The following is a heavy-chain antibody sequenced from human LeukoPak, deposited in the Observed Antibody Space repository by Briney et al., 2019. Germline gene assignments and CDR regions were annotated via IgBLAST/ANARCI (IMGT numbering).Heavy chain of an antibody. CDR1: GGSISSYY. CDR2: IYYSGST. V-gene: IGHV4-59*01. CDR3: ARYRYYYYYMDV. D-gene: IGHD3-16*02. J-gene: IGHJ6*03. Sequence: SETLSLTCTVSGGSISSYYWSWIRQPPGKGLEWIGYIYYSGSTNYNPSLKSRVTISVDTSKNQFSLKLSSVTAADTAVYYCARYRYYYYYMDVWGKGTTVTVSS.